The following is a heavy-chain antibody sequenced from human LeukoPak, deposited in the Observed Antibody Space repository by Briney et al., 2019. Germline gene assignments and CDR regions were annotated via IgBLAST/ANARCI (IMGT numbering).Heavy chain of an antibody. CDR3: VRMGVSYYYDSSTYYPTAFDV. D-gene: IGHD3-22*01. J-gene: IGHJ3*01. Sequence: SETLSLTCAVSGYSISSGYYWGWIRQSPGKGLEWIATIFHSGSIYYNPSLKSRVTLSVDTSKNQFSLRLNSVTAADTALYYCVRMGVSYYYDSSTYYPTAFDVWGQGTMVSVSS. V-gene: IGHV4-38-2*01. CDR1: GYSISSGYY. CDR2: IFHSGSI.